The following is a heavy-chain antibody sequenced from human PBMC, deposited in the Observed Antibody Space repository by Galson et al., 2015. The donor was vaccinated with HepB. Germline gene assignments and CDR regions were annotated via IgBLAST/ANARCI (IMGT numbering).Heavy chain of an antibody. J-gene: IGHJ3*02. D-gene: IGHD1-26*01. Sequence: SVKVSCKASGGTFSSYAISWVRQAPGQGLEWMGGIIPIFGTANYAQKFQGRVTITADESTSTAYMELSSLRSEDTAVYYCARDPEGEIVGANDDAFDIWGQGTMVTVSS. V-gene: IGHV1-69*13. CDR3: ARDPEGEIVGANDDAFDI. CDR2: IIPIFGTA. CDR1: GGTFSSYA.